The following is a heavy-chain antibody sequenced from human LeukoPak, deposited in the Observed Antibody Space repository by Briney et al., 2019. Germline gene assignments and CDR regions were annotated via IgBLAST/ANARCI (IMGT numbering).Heavy chain of an antibody. CDR2: INVNGDTK. CDR1: GFSVSSYG. J-gene: IGHJ6*03. CDR3: AKGRETTVTTYDRYYYYYMDV. Sequence: GGSLRLSCAVSGFSVSSYGMSWVRQAPGRGLEWISAINVNGDTKYYADSVKGRFTISRDNSKNTLYLQMNSLRAEDTAVYYCAKGRETTVTTYDRYYYYYMDVWGKGTTVTVSS. D-gene: IGHD4-11*01. V-gene: IGHV3-23*01.